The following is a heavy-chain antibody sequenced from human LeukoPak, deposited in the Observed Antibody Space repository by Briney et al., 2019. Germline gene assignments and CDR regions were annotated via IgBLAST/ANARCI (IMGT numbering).Heavy chain of an antibody. CDR1: GGSFSGYY. Sequence: SETLSLTCAVYGGSFSGYYWSWIRQPPGKGLEWIGEINHSGSTNYNPSLQSRVTISVDTSKNQFSLKLSSVTAADTAVYYCARGIVVVPAAMSNWFDPWGQGTLVTVSS. CDR2: INHSGST. D-gene: IGHD2-2*01. V-gene: IGHV4-34*01. CDR3: ARGIVVVPAAMSNWFDP. J-gene: IGHJ5*02.